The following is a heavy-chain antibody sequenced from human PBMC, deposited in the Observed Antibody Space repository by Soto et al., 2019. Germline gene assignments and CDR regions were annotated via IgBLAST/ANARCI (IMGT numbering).Heavy chain of an antibody. J-gene: IGHJ4*02. Sequence: QVQLVQSGAEVKKPGASVKVSCKASGYTFTNDFMHWVRQAPGQGLEWMGIINPSGSSTTYAHKFQGRVNMTRDTSTSTLYMELRSLRSEDTAVYYCATRVGSVGVLDYWGQGTLVTVSS. CDR2: INPSGSST. CDR1: GYTFTNDF. CDR3: ATRVGSVGVLDY. D-gene: IGHD1-26*01. V-gene: IGHV1-46*01.